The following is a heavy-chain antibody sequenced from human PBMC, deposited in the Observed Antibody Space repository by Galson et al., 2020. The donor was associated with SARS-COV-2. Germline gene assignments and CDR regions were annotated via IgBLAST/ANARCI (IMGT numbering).Heavy chain of an antibody. V-gene: IGHV1-8*01. D-gene: IGHD4-17*01. CDR2: MNPNSGNT. CDR3: ARVGPVHGDYEN. CDR1: GYTFTSYD. J-gene: IGHJ4*02. Sequence: ASVKVSCKASGYTFTSYDINWVRQATGQGLEWMGWMNPNSGNTGYAQKFQGRVTMTRNTSISTAYMELSSLRSEDTAVYYCARVGPVHGDYENWGQGTLVTVSS.